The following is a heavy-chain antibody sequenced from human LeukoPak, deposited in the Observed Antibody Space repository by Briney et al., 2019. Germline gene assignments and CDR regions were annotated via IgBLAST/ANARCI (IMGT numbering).Heavy chain of an antibody. J-gene: IGHJ4*02. CDR1: GASFNPYA. Sequence: SVKVSCKASGASFNPYAISWVRQAPGQGLEWMGGIIPIFGTSNYAQKLQGRVTISTDESTSTAYMEVSSLRSEDTAIYYCARGLDASMETAYDYWGQGTLVTVSS. CDR3: ARGLDASMETAYDY. V-gene: IGHV1-69*05. CDR2: IIPIFGTS. D-gene: IGHD5-18*01.